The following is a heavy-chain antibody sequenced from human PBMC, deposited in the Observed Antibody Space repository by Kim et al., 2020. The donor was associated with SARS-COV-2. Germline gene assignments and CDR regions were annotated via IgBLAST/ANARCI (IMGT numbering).Heavy chain of an antibody. CDR1: GFTFRDYY. Sequence: GGSLRLSCAASGFTFRDYYMSWIRQAPGKGLEWVSWISTHSGYTNYAASVKGRFTISSDDGKNLLYLQRNSLRDEDTAAYYCAREAARPVFWGQGTLVTV. D-gene: IGHD6-13*01. J-gene: IGHJ4*02. CDR2: ISTHSGYT. CDR3: AREAARPVF. V-gene: IGHV3-11*05.